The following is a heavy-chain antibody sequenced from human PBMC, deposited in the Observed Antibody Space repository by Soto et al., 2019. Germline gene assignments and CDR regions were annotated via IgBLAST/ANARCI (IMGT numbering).Heavy chain of an antibody. CDR2: IYYSGST. CDR1: GGSISSGGYY. D-gene: IGHD3-10*01. V-gene: IGHV4-31*03. Sequence: SETLSLTCTVSGGSISSGGYYWSWIRQHPGKGLEWIGYIYYSGSTYYNPSLKSRVTISVDTSKNQFSLKLSSVTAADTAVYYCARDQFRGVWFDPWGQGTLVTV. CDR3: ARDQFRGVWFDP. J-gene: IGHJ5*02.